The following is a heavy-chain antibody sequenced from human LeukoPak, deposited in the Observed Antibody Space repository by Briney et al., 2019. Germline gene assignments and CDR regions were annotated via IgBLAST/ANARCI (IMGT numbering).Heavy chain of an antibody. CDR1: GFTFSSYW. CDR3: TRRVDYGSSGEDFDY. CDR2: IRSKANSYAT. D-gene: IGHD1-26*01. V-gene: IGHV3-73*01. J-gene: IGHJ4*02. Sequence: PGGSLRLSCAASGFTFSSYWMSWVRQASGKGLEWVGRIRSKANSYATAYAASVKGRFTISRDDSKNTAYLQMNSLKTEDTAVYYCTRRVDYGSSGEDFDYWGQGTLVTVSS.